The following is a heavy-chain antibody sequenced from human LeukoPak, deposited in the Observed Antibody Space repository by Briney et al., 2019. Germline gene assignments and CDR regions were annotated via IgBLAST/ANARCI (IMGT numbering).Heavy chain of an antibody. V-gene: IGHV4-4*02. CDR2: IYHSGGT. CDR1: GGSISSSTNW. Sequence: SGTLSLTCAVSGGSISSSTNWWSWVRQPPGKGLEWIGEIYHSGGTNYNPSLKSRITISVAKSQNQFSLKVNSLTAADTAVYYCATNGYYCMDVWGKGTTVTVSS. D-gene: IGHD2-8*01. CDR3: ATNGYYCMDV. J-gene: IGHJ6*03.